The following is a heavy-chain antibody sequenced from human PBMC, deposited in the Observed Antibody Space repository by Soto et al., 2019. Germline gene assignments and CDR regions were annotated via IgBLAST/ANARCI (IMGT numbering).Heavy chain of an antibody. Sequence: WGSLRLSCAASGFTFSGYAMHWVRQAPGKGLEWVAVISYDGSNKYYADSVKGRFTISRDKSKNTLYLQMNSLRAEDTAVYYCAKGLTYSSSWFREYYYGMDVWGQGTMVTVSS. CDR3: AKGLTYSSSWFREYYYGMDV. CDR1: GFTFSGYA. J-gene: IGHJ6*02. V-gene: IGHV3-30*18. CDR2: ISYDGSNK. D-gene: IGHD6-13*01.